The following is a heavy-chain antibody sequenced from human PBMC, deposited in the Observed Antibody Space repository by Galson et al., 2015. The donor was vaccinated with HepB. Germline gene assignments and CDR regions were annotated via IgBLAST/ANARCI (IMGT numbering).Heavy chain of an antibody. V-gene: IGHV1-46*03. CDR2: INPSGGST. CDR3: ASLRAAGTPFDY. CDR1: GGTFSSYA. D-gene: IGHD6-13*01. Sequence: SVKVSCKASGGTFSSYAISWVRQAPGQGLEWMGIINPSGGSTSYAQKFQGRVTMTRDTSTSTVYMELSSLRSEDTAVYYCASLRAAGTPFDYWGQGTLVTVSS. J-gene: IGHJ4*02.